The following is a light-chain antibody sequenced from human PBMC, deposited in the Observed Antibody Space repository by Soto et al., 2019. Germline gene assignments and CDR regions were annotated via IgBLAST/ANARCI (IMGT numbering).Light chain of an antibody. CDR2: NNN. J-gene: IGLJ2*01. CDR1: GSNIGSNT. CDR3: AAWDDSLNGPV. Sequence: QAVVTQPPSASGTPGQRVTISCSGSGSNIGSNTVSWYQQLPGTAPKVLISNNNYRPSGVPVRFSGSKSGTSASLAISGLQSEDEADYYCAAWDDSLNGPVFGGGTKVTVL. V-gene: IGLV1-44*01.